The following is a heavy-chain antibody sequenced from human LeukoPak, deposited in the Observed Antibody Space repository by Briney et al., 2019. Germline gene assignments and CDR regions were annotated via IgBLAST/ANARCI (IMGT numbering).Heavy chain of an antibody. V-gene: IGHV4-59*01. Sequence: SETLSLTCTVSGDSIRSYYWSWIRHPPGKGLEWIGYIYYSGSTNYNPSLKSRVTISVDTSKNQFSLKLSSVTAADTAVYYCARSFRSWYGWFDPWGQGTLVTVSS. CDR1: GDSIRSYY. CDR2: IYYSGST. D-gene: IGHD6-13*01. CDR3: ARSFRSWYGWFDP. J-gene: IGHJ5*02.